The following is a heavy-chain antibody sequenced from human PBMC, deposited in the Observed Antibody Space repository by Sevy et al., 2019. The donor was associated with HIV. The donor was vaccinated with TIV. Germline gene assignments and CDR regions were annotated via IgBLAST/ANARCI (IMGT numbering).Heavy chain of an antibody. Sequence: SETLSLTCTVSDGSISSFYWSWIRQPPGKGPEWIGYISNSGSTNYNPSLKSRVAISIDTSKKQFSLKLSSVIAADTAVYYCARAYYCRGDCYRGRPGPPYYYFDLWGRGTLVTVSS. V-gene: IGHV4-59*01. CDR3: ARAYYCRGDCYRGRPGPPYYYFDL. CDR2: ISNSGST. CDR1: DGSISSFY. J-gene: IGHJ2*01. D-gene: IGHD2-21*01.